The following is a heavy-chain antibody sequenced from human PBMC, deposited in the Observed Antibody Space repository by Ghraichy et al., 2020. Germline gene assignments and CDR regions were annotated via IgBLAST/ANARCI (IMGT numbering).Heavy chain of an antibody. J-gene: IGHJ6*02. CDR1: GYTFTSYD. D-gene: IGHD3-22*01. V-gene: IGHV1-8*01. Sequence: ASVKVSCKASGYTFTSYDINWVRQATGQGLEWMGWMNPNSGNTGYAQKFQGRVTMTRNTSISTAYMELSSLRSEDTAVYYCARGHDSSGYYYGYYYYGMDVWGQGTTVTVSS. CDR3: ARGHDSSGYYYGYYYYGMDV. CDR2: MNPNSGNT.